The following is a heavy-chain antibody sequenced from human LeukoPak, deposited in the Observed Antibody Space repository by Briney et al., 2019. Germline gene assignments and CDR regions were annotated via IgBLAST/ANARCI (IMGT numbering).Heavy chain of an antibody. J-gene: IGHJ4*02. V-gene: IGHV3-9*01. Sequence: PAGGSLRLSCAASGFTFSSYAMHWVRQAPGKGLEWVSGISWNSGSIGYADSVKGRFTISRDNAKNSLYLQMNSLRSDDTAVYYCARDSSGEWELLPFDYWGQGTLVTVSS. CDR2: ISWNSGSI. CDR1: GFTFSSYA. D-gene: IGHD1-26*01. CDR3: ARDSSGEWELLPFDY.